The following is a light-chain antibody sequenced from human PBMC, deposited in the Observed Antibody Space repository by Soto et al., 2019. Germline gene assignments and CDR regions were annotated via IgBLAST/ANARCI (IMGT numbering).Light chain of an antibody. CDR3: HQGYSAQWT. CDR1: QSMSRY. V-gene: IGKV1-39*01. Sequence: DIQVTQSPSSLSSSVGDRVTITCRARQSMSRYVNRYRQKPGIAPNLLIYAASNLQSGVPSRFSGSGSGTDFNLTISSLQPGDFSTYYCHQGYSAQWTCGQGTKVEIK. J-gene: IGKJ1*01. CDR2: AAS.